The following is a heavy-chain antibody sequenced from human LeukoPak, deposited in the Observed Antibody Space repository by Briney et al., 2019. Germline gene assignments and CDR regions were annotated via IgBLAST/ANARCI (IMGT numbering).Heavy chain of an antibody. D-gene: IGHD2-2*01. J-gene: IGHJ4*02. CDR2: ISGSGGST. Sequence: TGGSLRLSCAASGFTFSSYAMSWVRQAPGKGLDWVSAISGSGGSTYNVDSVKSRFTISRDNSKNTLYLQMNSLRAEDTAVYYCAKDLSCTSIGCHGGFDYWGQGTLVTVSS. CDR1: GFTFSSYA. CDR3: AKDLSCTSIGCHGGFDY. V-gene: IGHV3-23*01.